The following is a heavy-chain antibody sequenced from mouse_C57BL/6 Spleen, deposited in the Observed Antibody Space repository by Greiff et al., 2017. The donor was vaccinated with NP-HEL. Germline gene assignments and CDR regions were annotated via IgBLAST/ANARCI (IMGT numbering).Heavy chain of an antibody. Sequence: EVQLQQSGPELVKPGASVKIPCKASGYTFTDYNMDWVKQSHGKSLEWIGDINPNNGGTIYNQKFKGKATLTVDKSSSTAYMELRSLTSEDTAVYYCATRWLPLYAMDYWGQGTSVTVSS. CDR2: INPNNGGT. J-gene: IGHJ4*01. V-gene: IGHV1-18*01. D-gene: IGHD2-3*01. CDR1: GYTFTDYN. CDR3: ATRWLPLYAMDY.